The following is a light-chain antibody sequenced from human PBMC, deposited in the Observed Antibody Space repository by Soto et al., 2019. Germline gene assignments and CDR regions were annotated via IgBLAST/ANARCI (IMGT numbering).Light chain of an antibody. CDR1: QSVSSY. V-gene: IGKV3-11*01. CDR2: DAS. J-gene: IGKJ5*01. CDR3: PERSNWHAHT. Sequence: EIVLTQSPATLSLSPGERATLSCRASQSVSSYLAWYQQKPGQAPRLLIYDASNRATGIPARFSGSGSGTDFPFTLISLVPEDVAVSYCPERSNWHAHTFSQGTRQDI.